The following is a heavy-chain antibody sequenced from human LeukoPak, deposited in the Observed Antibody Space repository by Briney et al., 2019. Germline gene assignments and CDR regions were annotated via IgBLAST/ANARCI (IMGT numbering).Heavy chain of an antibody. CDR1: GFSFGGYA. D-gene: IGHD2-2*01. CDR2: ILGSGSSI. Sequence: PGGSLRLSCAASGFSFGGYAMNWVRQAPGKGLEWVSSILGSGSSIYYADSVKGRFTISRDNSKNTLYLQMNSLRAEDTAIYYCAKRYCGSTSCPSPFYFFDYWGQGTLVTVS. J-gene: IGHJ4*02. CDR3: AKRYCGSTSCPSPFYFFDY. V-gene: IGHV3-23*01.